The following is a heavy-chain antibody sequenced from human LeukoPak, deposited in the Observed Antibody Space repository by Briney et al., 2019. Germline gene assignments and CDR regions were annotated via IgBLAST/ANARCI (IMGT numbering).Heavy chain of an antibody. V-gene: IGHV1-69*05. J-gene: IGHJ4*02. D-gene: IGHD2-21*01. CDR2: IIPIFGTA. CDR3: ARAAGTSCGGDCYGGLDY. CDR1: GGTFSSYA. Sequence: SVKVSCKASGGTFSSYAISWVRQAPGQGLEWMGGIIPIFGTANYAQRFQGRVTITTDESTSTAYMELSSLRSEDTAVYYCARAAGTSCGGDCYGGLDYWGQGTLVTVSS.